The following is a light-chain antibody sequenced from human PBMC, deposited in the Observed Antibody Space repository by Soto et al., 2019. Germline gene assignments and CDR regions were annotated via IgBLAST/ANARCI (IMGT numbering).Light chain of an antibody. Sequence: DIQMTQSPSTLSASLGDRVTITCRASQSISSWLAWYQQKPGKAPKLLIYKASTLESGVPSRFSGSGSGTEVTLTISSLQPDDFATYYCQQYNNFPCTFGQGTKLELK. J-gene: IGKJ2*02. CDR2: KAS. CDR3: QQYNNFPCT. CDR1: QSISSW. V-gene: IGKV1-5*03.